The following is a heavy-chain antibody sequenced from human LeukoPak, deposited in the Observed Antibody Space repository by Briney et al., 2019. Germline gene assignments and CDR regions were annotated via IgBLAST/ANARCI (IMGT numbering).Heavy chain of an antibody. CDR1: GFTFSSYG. V-gene: IGHV3-33*01. J-gene: IGHJ4*02. Sequence: GGSLRLSCAASGFTFSSYGMHWVRQAPGKGLEWVAVIWYDGSNKYYADSVKGRFTISRDNAKNSLYLQMNSLRAEDTAVYYCARAARYCSSTSCPLFDYWGQGTLVTVSS. CDR2: IWYDGSNK. D-gene: IGHD2-2*01. CDR3: ARAARYCSSTSCPLFDY.